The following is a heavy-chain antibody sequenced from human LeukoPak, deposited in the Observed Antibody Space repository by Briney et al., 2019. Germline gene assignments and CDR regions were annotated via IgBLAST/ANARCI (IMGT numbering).Heavy chain of an antibody. Sequence: GGSLRLSCAASGFTFSSYAMNWVRQAPGKGLEWVSVISSSGGSTYYADSVKGRFTISRDNSKNTLYLQMNSLRAEDTAVYYCAKDLSLVTLAYWGQGTLDTVSS. V-gene: IGHV3-23*01. CDR2: ISSSGGST. CDR1: GFTFSSYA. J-gene: IGHJ4*02. CDR3: AKDLSLVTLAY. D-gene: IGHD3-9*01.